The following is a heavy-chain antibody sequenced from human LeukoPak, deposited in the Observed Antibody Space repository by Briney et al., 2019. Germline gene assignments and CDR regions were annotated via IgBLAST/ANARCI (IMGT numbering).Heavy chain of an antibody. Sequence: GGSLRLSCEASGFTFGSYAMSWVRQAPGKGLAWVSIITSSSTNTYYADSVKGRFTISRYNSNSTLYLQMNNLRAEDTAVYYCAKGSSSSGWWYFDYWGKGILVTVSS. D-gene: IGHD6-6*01. J-gene: IGHJ4*02. CDR3: AKGSSSSGWWYFDY. V-gene: IGHV3-23*01. CDR2: ITSSSTNT. CDR1: GFTFGSYA.